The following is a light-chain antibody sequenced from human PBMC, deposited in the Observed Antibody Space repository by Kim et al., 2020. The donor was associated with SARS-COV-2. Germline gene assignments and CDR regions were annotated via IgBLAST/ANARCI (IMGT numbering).Light chain of an antibody. J-gene: IGLJ2*01. V-gene: IGLV3-1*01. CDR3: QAWDSSVV. CDR2: QDS. CDR1: KLGDKY. Sequence: VPGSPGQTARMTCSGDKLGDKYACWYQQKPGQSPVLVIYQDSKRPSGIPARFSGSNSGNTATLTISGTQAMDEADYYCQAWDSSVVFGGGTQLTVL.